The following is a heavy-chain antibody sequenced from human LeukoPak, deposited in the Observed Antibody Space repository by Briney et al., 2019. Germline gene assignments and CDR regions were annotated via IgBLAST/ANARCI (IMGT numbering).Heavy chain of an antibody. CDR1: GFTFSSYA. CDR2: ISSSGDNT. Sequence: GGSLRLSCAASGFTFSSYAMSWVRQAPGKGLEWVSAISSSGDNTYYADSVKGRFTISRDNSKNTLYLQMNSLRAEDTAVYYCAKGPGGSYLNWFDPWGQGTLVTVSS. CDR3: AKGPGGSYLNWFDP. V-gene: IGHV3-23*01. D-gene: IGHD1-26*01. J-gene: IGHJ5*02.